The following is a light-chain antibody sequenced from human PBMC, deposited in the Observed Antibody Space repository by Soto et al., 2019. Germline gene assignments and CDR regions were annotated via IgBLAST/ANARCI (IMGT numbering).Light chain of an antibody. CDR1: NNDVGAYNL. Sequence: QSVLTQPASVSGSPGQSITISCTGTNNDVGAYNLVSWYQQRPGRAPKLLVYEGSKRPSGVSDRFSGSKSGNLASLTISGLQAEDGAHYYCCSYAGSNTMVFGGGTKLTVL. CDR2: EGS. CDR3: CSYAGSNTMV. J-gene: IGLJ2*01. V-gene: IGLV2-23*01.